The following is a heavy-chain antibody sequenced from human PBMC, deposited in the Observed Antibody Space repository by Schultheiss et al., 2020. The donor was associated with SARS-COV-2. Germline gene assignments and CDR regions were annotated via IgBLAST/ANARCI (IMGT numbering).Heavy chain of an antibody. D-gene: IGHD6-6*01. CDR2: IYHSGST. V-gene: IGHV4-34*01. CDR1: GGSFSGYY. Sequence: SETLSLTCAVYGGSFSGYYWSWIRQPPGKGLEWIGNIYHSGSTNYNPSLKSRVTISVDTSKNQFSLKLSSVTAADTAVYYCASDGPYSSSSFYFDYWGQGTLVTVSS. J-gene: IGHJ4*02. CDR3: ASDGPYSSSSFYFDY.